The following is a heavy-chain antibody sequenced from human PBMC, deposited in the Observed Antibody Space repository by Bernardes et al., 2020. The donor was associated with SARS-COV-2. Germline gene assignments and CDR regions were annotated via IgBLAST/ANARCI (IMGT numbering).Heavy chain of an antibody. CDR1: GFIFSSYS. D-gene: IGHD2-2*02. J-gene: IGHJ4*02. CDR2: ISSTSTYI. Sequence: GGSVSRPDAASGFIFSSYSMNWVRQAPGTGLEWVSSISSTSTYIYYADSVKGRFTISRDNAKNSLYLQLNSVRAEDTAIYYCARDGPRGFCPSTTCSTFDYWGQGTLVTVSS. CDR3: ARDGPRGFCPSTTCSTFDY. V-gene: IGHV3-21*01.